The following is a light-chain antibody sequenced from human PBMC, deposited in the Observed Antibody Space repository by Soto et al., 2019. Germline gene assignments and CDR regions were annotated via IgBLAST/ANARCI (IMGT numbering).Light chain of an antibody. Sequence: EIVLTQSPGTLSLSPGERATLSCRASQSVSSNYLAWYQQKPGQAPRLLIYGASSRATGIPDRFSGSGSGTYFSLTIRRLEPEDFAVYYCQQYGSSYPWTFGQGTKVEIK. V-gene: IGKV3-20*01. CDR2: GAS. CDR1: QSVSSNY. J-gene: IGKJ1*01. CDR3: QQYGSSYPWT.